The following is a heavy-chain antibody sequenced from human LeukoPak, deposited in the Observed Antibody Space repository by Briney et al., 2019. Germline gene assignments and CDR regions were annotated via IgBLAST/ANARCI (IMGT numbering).Heavy chain of an antibody. CDR2: IYASGST. CDR1: GGSISGGSFY. J-gene: IGHJ2*01. V-gene: IGHV4-61*02. Sequence: PSETLSLTCTVSGGSISGGSFYWTWIRQPAGKGLEWIGRIYASGSTNYNSSLKSRATISVDTSKNQFSLRLSSVTAADTAVYYCAREYSSSDWYFDLWGRGTLVAVSS. D-gene: IGHD6-6*01. CDR3: AREYSSSDWYFDL.